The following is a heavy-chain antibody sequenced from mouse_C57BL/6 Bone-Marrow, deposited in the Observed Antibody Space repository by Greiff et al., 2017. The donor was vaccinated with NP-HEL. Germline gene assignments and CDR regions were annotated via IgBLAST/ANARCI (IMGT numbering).Heavy chain of an antibody. Sequence: EVKLMESGGGLVQPGGSMKLSCVASGFTFSNYWMNWVRQSPEKGLEWVAQIRLKSDNYATHYAESVKGRFTISRDDSKSSVYLQMNNLRAEDTGIYYCTGELLLGPDYWGQGTTLTVSS. CDR1: GFTFSNYW. J-gene: IGHJ2*01. CDR3: TGELLLGPDY. D-gene: IGHD4-1*01. CDR2: IRLKSDNYAT. V-gene: IGHV6-3*01.